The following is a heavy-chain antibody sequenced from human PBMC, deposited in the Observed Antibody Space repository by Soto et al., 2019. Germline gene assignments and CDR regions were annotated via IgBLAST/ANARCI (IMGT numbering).Heavy chain of an antibody. CDR1: GFTFDSYW. CDR2: IKQDGGQT. CDR3: ARGGNGYENWPPYYYYGMDV. J-gene: IGHJ6*02. D-gene: IGHD5-12*01. V-gene: IGHV3-7*01. Sequence: EVQLVESGGGFVQPGGSLRLSCAASGFTFDSYWMTWVRQAPGKGLEWVAHIKQDGGQTYYVDSVKGRFTISRDNAKTSLYLQMNSLRAEDTSVYFCARGGNGYENWPPYYYYGMDVWCQGTTVTVSS.